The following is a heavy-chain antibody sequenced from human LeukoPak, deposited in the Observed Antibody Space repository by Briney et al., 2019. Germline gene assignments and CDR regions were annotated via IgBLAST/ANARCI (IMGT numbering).Heavy chain of an antibody. CDR3: ARSNQADDY. V-gene: IGHV3-33*01. Sequence: PGGSLRLSCAASGFTFSSYGMHWVRQAPGKGLEWVAVIWYDGSNKYYADSVKGRFTISRDNAKNTLYLQMDSLRAEDTGVYYCARSNQADDYRGQGTLATVSS. CDR2: IWYDGSNK. CDR1: GFTFSSYG. D-gene: IGHD1-14*01. J-gene: IGHJ4*02.